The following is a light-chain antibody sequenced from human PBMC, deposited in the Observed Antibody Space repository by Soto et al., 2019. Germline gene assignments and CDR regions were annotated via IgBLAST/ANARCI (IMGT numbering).Light chain of an antibody. Sequence: QSALTQPRSVSGSPGQSITISCTGSSSDVGSYNYVSWYQQHPGQAPKFMIYDVNKRPSGVSHRFSGSKSGTTASVTISGLQADDEDDYYCLSYAGSYNFVFGSGTKLTVL. V-gene: IGLV2-11*01. CDR1: SSDVGSYNY. CDR2: DVN. J-gene: IGLJ1*01. CDR3: LSYAGSYNFV.